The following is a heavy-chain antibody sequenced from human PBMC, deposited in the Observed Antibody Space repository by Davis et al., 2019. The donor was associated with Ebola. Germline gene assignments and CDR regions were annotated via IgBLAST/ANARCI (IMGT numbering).Heavy chain of an antibody. J-gene: IGHJ4*02. D-gene: IGHD6-19*01. CDR3: ARATFGYNSGWYADY. V-gene: IGHV1-3*01. CDR1: GFTLTTYA. Sequence: ASVKVSCKASGFTLTTYAMHWVRQAPGQRLEWMGWVHGGNGNAKYSQRFQGRVTITTDTSASTAYLDLSSLRSDDTAVFYCARATFGYNSGWYADYWGQGTLVTVSS. CDR2: VHGGNGNA.